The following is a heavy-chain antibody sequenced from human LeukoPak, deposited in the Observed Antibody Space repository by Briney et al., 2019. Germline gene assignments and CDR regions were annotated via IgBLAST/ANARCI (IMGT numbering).Heavy chain of an antibody. CDR2: IPVSGDPT. V-gene: IGHV3-23*01. Sequence: GGSPRLSCAASGFIFSSYWMTWVRQAPGKGLEWVSSIPVSGDPTYYADSVRGRFTVSRDNSKSSLYLQMNGLRAEDTALYYCAKDPNGDYVGAFDMWGQGTMVTVSS. D-gene: IGHD4-17*01. J-gene: IGHJ3*02. CDR1: GFIFSSYW. CDR3: AKDPNGDYVGAFDM.